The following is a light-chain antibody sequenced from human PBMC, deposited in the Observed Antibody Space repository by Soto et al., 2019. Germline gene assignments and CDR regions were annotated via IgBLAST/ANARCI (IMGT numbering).Light chain of an antibody. CDR1: QSVSNTY. J-gene: IGKJ3*01. V-gene: IGKV3-20*01. CDR2: DAS. Sequence: EIVLTQSPGTLSLSPGERATLSCRASQSVSNTYLAWYQQKPGQAPRLLIYDASSRPTGIPDRFSGSGSGTDFPLTISRLEPEDFAVYYCQQYGRSPGLFTFGPGTKVDIK. CDR3: QQYGRSPGLFT.